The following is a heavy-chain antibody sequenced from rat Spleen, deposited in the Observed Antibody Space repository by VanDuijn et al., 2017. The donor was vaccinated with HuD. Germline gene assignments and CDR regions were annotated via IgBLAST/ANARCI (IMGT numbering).Heavy chain of an antibody. V-gene: IGHV5-22*01. CDR3: ARHRYPSDY. Sequence: EVQLVESGGGLVQPGRSLKLSCAASGFTFSNSYMAWVRQAPTKGLEWVAYISYEGITTYYGDSVKGRFTISRDNAKSTLYLQMDSLRSEDTATYYCARHRYPSDYWGQGVMVTVSS. D-gene: IGHD1-4*01. CDR1: GFTFSNSY. CDR2: ISYEGITT. J-gene: IGHJ2*01.